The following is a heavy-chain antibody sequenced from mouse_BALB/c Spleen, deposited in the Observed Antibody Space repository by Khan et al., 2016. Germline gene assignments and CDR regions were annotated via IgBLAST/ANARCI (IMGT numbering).Heavy chain of an antibody. J-gene: IGHJ4*01. CDR3: ARRRVTDVYYAMDY. CDR1: GYNFTNYG. D-gene: IGHD2-1*01. V-gene: IGHV9-3-1*01. Sequence: QIQLVQSGPELKKPGETVKISCKASGYNFTNYGMNWVKQAPGKGLKWMGWIKTYTGESTYADDFKGRFAFSLDASASTAYLQINNLKNEDTATXICARRRVTDVYYAMDYWGQGTSVTVSS. CDR2: IKTYTGES.